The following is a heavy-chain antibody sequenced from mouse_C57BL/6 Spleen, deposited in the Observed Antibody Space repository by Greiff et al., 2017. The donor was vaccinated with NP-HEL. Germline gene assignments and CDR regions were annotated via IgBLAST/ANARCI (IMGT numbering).Heavy chain of an antibody. CDR1: GFTFSDYY. CDR2: INYDGSST. CDR3: ARSMGYFDV. Sequence: EVKLQESEGGLVQPGSSMKLSCTASGFTFSDYYMAWVRQVPEKGLEWVANINYDGSSTYYLDSLKSRFIISRDNAKNILYLQMSSLKSEDTATYYCARSMGYFDVWGTGTTVTVSS. V-gene: IGHV5-16*01. J-gene: IGHJ1*03.